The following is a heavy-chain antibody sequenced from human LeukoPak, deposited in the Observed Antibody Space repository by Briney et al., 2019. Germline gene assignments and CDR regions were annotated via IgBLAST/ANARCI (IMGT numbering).Heavy chain of an antibody. CDR2: ISGSGGST. J-gene: IGHJ4*02. CDR1: GFTFSSYA. Sequence: GGSLRLSCAASGFTFSSYAMSWVRQAPGKGLEWASAISGSGGSTYYADSVKGRFTISRDNSKNTLYLQMNSLRAEDTAVYYCATSPSITMVRGANFDYWGQGTLVTVSS. V-gene: IGHV3-23*01. D-gene: IGHD3-10*01. CDR3: ATSPSITMVRGANFDY.